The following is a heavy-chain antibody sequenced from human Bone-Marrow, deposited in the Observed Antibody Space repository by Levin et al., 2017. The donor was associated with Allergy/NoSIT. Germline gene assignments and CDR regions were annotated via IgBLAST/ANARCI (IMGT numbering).Heavy chain of an antibody. D-gene: IGHD7-27*01. CDR3: ARTNVRAAGEDWFDP. J-gene: IGHJ5*02. V-gene: IGHV4-4*02. CDR1: DASISSSNW. CDR2: IYHSGST. Sequence: SETLSLTCGVSDASISSSNWWTWVRQPPGKGLEWIGEIYHSGSTNYNPSLKGRVTISVEKSKNQFSLKLSSVTAADTAVYYCARTNVRAAGEDWFDPWGQGTLVTVSS.